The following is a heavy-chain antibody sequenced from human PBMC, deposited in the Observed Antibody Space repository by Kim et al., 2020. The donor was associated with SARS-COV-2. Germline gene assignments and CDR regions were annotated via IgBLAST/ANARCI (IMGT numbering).Heavy chain of an antibody. CDR3: VRDRAFAFDG. D-gene: IGHD3-10*01. V-gene: IGHV3-7*01. Sequence: YGDSVKGRFTLARDNTRNALYMQINSLRAEDTALYYCVRDRAFAFDGWGRGTMVTVSS. J-gene: IGHJ3*01.